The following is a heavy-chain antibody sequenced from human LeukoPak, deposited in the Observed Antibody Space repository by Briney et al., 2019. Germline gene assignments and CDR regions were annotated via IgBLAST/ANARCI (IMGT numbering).Heavy chain of an antibody. J-gene: IGHJ6*02. CDR3: ARELAASSWYGMDV. Sequence: ASVKVSCKASGYTFTSYGISWVRQAPGQGLGWMGWISAYNGNTNYAQKLQGRVTMTTDTSTSTAYMELRSLRSDDTAVYYCARELAASSWYGMDVWGQGTTVTVSS. V-gene: IGHV1-18*01. CDR1: GYTFTSYG. CDR2: ISAYNGNT. D-gene: IGHD2-15*01.